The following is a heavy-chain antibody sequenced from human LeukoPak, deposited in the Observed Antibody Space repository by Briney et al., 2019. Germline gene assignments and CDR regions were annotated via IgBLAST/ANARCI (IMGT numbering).Heavy chain of an antibody. CDR2: IYYSGST. Sequence: SETLSLTCTASGGSISSYCWSWIRQPPGKGLEWIGYIYYSGSTNYNPSLKSRVTISVDTSKNQFSLKLSSVTAADTAVYYCARSAYYYDSNRGSYFDYWGQGTLVTVSS. CDR3: ARSAYYYDSNRGSYFDY. D-gene: IGHD3-22*01. V-gene: IGHV4-59*08. CDR1: GGSISSYC. J-gene: IGHJ4*02.